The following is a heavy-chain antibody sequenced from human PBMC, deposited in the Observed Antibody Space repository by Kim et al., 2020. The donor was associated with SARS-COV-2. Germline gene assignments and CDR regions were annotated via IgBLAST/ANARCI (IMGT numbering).Heavy chain of an antibody. J-gene: IGHJ6*04. CDR1: GFSFSEYV. CDR2: ISGSQGYT. Sequence: GGSLRLSCSASGFTSGFSFSEYVMTWVRQAPGKGPEWVSAISGSQGYTYYADSVKGRFTISRDNSKNMLYLQLRDLTGEDTAVYYCAKDVEADLRWFGGGNYYHLDVWGKGTMVTVSS. D-gene: IGHD3-10*01. V-gene: IGHV3-23*01. CDR3: AKDVEADLRWFGGGNYYHLDV.